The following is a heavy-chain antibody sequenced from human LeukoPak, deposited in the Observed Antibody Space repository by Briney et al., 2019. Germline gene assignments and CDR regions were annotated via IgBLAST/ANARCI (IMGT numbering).Heavy chain of an antibody. V-gene: IGHV1-18*01. CDR3: ARSSNYYMDV. Sequence: EASVKVSCKASGGTFSSYAISWVRQAPGQGRGWMGWISAYNGNTNYAQKLQGRVTMTTDTSTSTAYMELRSLRSDDTAVYYCARSSNYYMDVWGKGTTVTVSS. J-gene: IGHJ6*03. CDR2: ISAYNGNT. CDR1: GGTFSSYA.